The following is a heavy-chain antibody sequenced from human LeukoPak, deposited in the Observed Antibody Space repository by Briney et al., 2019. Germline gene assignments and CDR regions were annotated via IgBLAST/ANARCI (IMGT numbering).Heavy chain of an antibody. CDR3: ARSYRLWFGEPPDAFDI. V-gene: IGHV1-69*13. J-gene: IGHJ3*02. CDR2: IIPIFGTA. CDR1: GGTFSSYA. Sequence: ASVKVSCKASGGTFSSYAISWVRQAPGQGLEWMGGIIPIFGTANYAQKFQGRVTITADESTSTAYMELSSLRSEDTAVYYCARSYRLWFGEPPDAFDIWGQGTMVTVSS. D-gene: IGHD3-10*01.